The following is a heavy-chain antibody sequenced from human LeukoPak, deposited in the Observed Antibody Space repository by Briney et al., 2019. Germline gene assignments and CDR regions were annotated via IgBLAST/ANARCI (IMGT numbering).Heavy chain of an antibody. CDR1: GGSISSYY. J-gene: IGHJ4*02. D-gene: IGHD5-18*01. V-gene: IGHV4-59*01. CDR2: IYYSGST. CDR3: ARGNRIQLWSWRFDY. Sequence: AETLSLTCTVSGGSISSYYWSWIRQPPGKGLEWIGYIYYSGSTNYNPSLKSRVTISVDTSKNQFSLKLSSVTAADTAVYYCARGNRIQLWSWRFDYWGQGTLVTVSS.